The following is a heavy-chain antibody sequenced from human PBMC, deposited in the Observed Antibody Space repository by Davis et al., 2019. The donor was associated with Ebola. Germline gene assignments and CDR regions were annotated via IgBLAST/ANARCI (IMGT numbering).Heavy chain of an antibody. CDR1: GYTFTGYY. Sequence: AASVKVSCKASGYTFTGYYMHWVRQAPGQGLEWMGRINPNNGGTNYAQKFQGRVTMTRVTSISTAYMELSRLRSDDTAVYYCARGRGYFDSSGYSPDYWGQGTLVTVSS. CDR2: INPNNGGT. J-gene: IGHJ4*02. CDR3: ARGRGYFDSSGYSPDY. V-gene: IGHV1-2*06. D-gene: IGHD3-22*01.